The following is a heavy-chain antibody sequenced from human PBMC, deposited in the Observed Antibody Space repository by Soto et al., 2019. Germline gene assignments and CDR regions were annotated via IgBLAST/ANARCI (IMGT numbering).Heavy chain of an antibody. CDR2: ISAYNGNT. J-gene: IGHJ5*02. CDR3: ARDEVAAAGTLYNWFDP. Sequence: ASVKVSCKASGYTFTSYGISWVRQAPGQGLEWMGWISAYNGNTNYAQKLQGRVTMTTDTSTSTAYMELRSLRSDDTAVYYCARDEVAAAGTLYNWFDPWGQGTLVTVSS. CDR1: GYTFTSYG. D-gene: IGHD6-13*01. V-gene: IGHV1-18*01.